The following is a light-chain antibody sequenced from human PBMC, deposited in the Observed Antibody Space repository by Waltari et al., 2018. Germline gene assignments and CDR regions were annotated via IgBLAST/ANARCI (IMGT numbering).Light chain of an antibody. J-gene: IGLJ3*02. CDR2: ANT. V-gene: IGLV1-40*01. CDR3: QSYDNSLSGRWV. CDR1: SPNIGAGYD. Sequence: QSVLTQPPSVSGAPGQRVTISCTLSSPNIGAGYDIHWYQQLPGAAPKLLIYANTNRPSGVPDRFSGSKSATSASLAITGLQAEDEADYYCQSYDNSLSGRWVFGGGTKLTVL.